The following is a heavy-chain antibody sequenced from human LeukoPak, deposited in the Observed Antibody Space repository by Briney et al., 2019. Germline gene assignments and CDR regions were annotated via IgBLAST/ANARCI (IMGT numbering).Heavy chain of an antibody. CDR2: INHSGST. D-gene: IGHD3-9*01. Sequence: SETLSLTCAVYGGSFSDYYWSWIRQPPGKGLEWIGEINHSGSTNYNPSLKSRVTISVDTSKNQFSLKLSSVTAADTAVYYCARRSILRYFDWFYAWGQGTLVTVSS. V-gene: IGHV4-34*01. CDR1: GGSFSDYY. J-gene: IGHJ5*02. CDR3: ARRSILRYFDWFYA.